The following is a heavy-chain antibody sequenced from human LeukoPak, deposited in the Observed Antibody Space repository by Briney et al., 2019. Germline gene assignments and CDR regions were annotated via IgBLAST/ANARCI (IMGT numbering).Heavy chain of an antibody. CDR3: ASATVTHPLDY. CDR2: ISSSSSYI. CDR1: GFTFSSYS. D-gene: IGHD4-17*01. V-gene: IGHV3-21*01. Sequence: GGSLRLSCVPSGFTFSSYSMNWVRQAPGKGLEWVSSISSSSSYIYYADSVKGRFTISRDNAKNSLYLQMNSLRAEDTAVYYCASATVTHPLDYWGQGTLVTVSS. J-gene: IGHJ4*02.